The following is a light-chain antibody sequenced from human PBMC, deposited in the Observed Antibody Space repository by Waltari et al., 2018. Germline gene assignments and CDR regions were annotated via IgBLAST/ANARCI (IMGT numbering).Light chain of an antibody. CDR2: LGS. CDR1: QRLLYSNGNNH. V-gene: IGKV2-28*01. CDR3: MQTLQTPLT. Sequence: ETVMTQSPLSLPVTAGEPASISCRSSQRLLYSNGNNHLDWHLQKPGQSPQLLIYLGSNRAPGVPDRFSGSGSGTDFTLKISRVEAEDVGVYYCMQTLQTPLTFGGGTKVEIK. J-gene: IGKJ4*01.